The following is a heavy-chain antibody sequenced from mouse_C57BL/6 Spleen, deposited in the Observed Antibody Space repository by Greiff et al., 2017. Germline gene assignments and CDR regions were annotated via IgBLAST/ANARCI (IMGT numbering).Heavy chain of an antibody. CDR2: IRNKANNHAT. V-gene: IGHV6-6*01. D-gene: IGHD2-5*01. J-gene: IGHJ2*01. CDR1: GFTFSDAW. Sequence: EVKVEESGGGLVQPGGSMKLSCAASGFTFSDAWMDWVRQSPEKGLEWVAEIRNKANNHATYYAESVKGRFTISRDDSKSSVYLQMNSLRAEDTGIYYCTRNSNYVYFDYWGQGTTLTVSS. CDR3: TRNSNYVYFDY.